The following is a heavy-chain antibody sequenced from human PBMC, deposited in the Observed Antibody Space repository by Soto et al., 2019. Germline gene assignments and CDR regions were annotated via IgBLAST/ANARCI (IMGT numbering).Heavy chain of an antibody. CDR3: AKAYGGNGFED. CDR2: IYHSGST. D-gene: IGHD2-15*01. V-gene: IGHV4-4*02. Sequence: PSETLSLTCAVSGGSISSSNWWSWVRQPPGKGLEWIGEIYHSGSTNYNPSLKSRVTISVDKSKNQFSLKLSSVTAADTAVSYWAKAYGGNGFEDWGKGALVTVSS. J-gene: IGHJ4*02. CDR1: GGSISSSNW.